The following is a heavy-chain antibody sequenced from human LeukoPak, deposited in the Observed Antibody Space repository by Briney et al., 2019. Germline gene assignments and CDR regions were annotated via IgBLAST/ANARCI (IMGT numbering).Heavy chain of an antibody. CDR1: GGSFSGYY. CDR2: INHRGST. J-gene: IGHJ3*02. Sequence: PSETLSLTCAVYGGSFSGYYWSWIRQPPGKGLEWIGEINHRGSTNYNPSLKSRVTISVDTSKSQFSLKLSSVTAADTAVYYCARGKSLGYCSSTSCPRYAFDIWGQGTMVTVSS. V-gene: IGHV4-34*01. D-gene: IGHD2-2*01. CDR3: ARGKSLGYCSSTSCPRYAFDI.